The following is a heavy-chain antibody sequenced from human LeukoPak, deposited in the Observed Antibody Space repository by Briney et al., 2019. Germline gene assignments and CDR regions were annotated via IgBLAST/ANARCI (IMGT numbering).Heavy chain of an antibody. CDR1: GGSISSYY. D-gene: IGHD6-19*01. CDR2: IYYSGST. V-gene: IGHV4-59*08. J-gene: IGHJ4*02. CDR3: ARQTSGWYYFDD. Sequence: SETLSLTCTVSGGSISSYYWSWIRQPPGKGLEWIGYIYYSGSTNYTPSLKSRVTISVDTSKTQFSLRLSSVTASDTAVYYCARQTSGWYYFDDWGQGTLVIVSS.